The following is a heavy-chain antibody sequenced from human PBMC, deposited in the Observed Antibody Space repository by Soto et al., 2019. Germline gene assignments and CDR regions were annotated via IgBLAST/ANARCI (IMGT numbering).Heavy chain of an antibody. CDR2: ISSSSVYK. CDR1: GFTFSLNX. V-gene: IGHV3-21*01. D-gene: IGHD3-22*01. Sequence: GGSLRLSCAASGFTFSLNXMIWVRQAPGKGLEWVSSISSSSVYKYYADSLKGRFTISRDNASNSLFLQMDSLGAEDTAVYYCARARARDSLPDYWGQGTLVTVSS. J-gene: IGHJ4*02. CDR3: ARARARDSLPDY.